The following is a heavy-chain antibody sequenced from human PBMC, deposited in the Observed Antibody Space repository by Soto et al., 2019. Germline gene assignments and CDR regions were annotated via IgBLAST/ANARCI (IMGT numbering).Heavy chain of an antibody. CDR1: GGTFSSYR. V-gene: IGHV1-69*13. CDR3: VRDSGAKLSSS. D-gene: IGHD6-13*01. Sequence: SVKVSFKASGGTFSSYRINWLRQAPGQGLEWVGGIVPIYRTADYAQKFQGRVTITADESARTSYMELRSLKSQDTAVYYCVRDSGAKLSSSWGQGTLVTVSS. CDR2: IVPIYRTA. J-gene: IGHJ4*02.